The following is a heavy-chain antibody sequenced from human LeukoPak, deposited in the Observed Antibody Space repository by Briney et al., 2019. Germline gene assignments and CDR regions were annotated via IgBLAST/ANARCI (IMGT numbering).Heavy chain of an antibody. V-gene: IGHV4-59*01. Sequence: SGTLSLTCTVSGGSISSYYWSWIRQPPGKGLEWIGYINYSGSTNYNPSLKSRVTISVDTSKNQFSLNLTSVTAANTAVYFCARVRGTTKYFDYWGQGTLVTVSS. CDR3: ARVRGTTKYFDY. CDR1: GGSISSYY. D-gene: IGHD1-1*01. J-gene: IGHJ4*02. CDR2: INYSGST.